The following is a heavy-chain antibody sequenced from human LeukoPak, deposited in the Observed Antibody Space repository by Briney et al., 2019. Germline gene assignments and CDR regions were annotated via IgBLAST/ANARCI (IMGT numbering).Heavy chain of an antibody. CDR2: IYYSGNT. J-gene: IGHJ3*02. V-gene: IGHV4-39*07. CDR1: GGSISTSAYY. CDR3: ARDGDSIAESDAFDI. D-gene: IGHD6-6*01. Sequence: PSETLSLTCIVSGGSISTSAYYWGWIRQPPGEGLQWIGSIYYSGNTYYNSSLKSRVTISVDTSTSQFSLKLSSVTAADTAVYYCARDGDSIAESDAFDIWGQGTMVTVSS.